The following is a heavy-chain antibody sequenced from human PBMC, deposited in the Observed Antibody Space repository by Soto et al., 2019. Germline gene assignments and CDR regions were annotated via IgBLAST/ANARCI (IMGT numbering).Heavy chain of an antibody. CDR2: IIPIFGTA. V-gene: IGHV1-69*01. CDR3: ARGPYCSGGSCYPFIDC. Sequence: QVQLVQSGAEVKKPGSSVKVSGKASGGTFSSYASSWVRQAPGQGLEWMGGIIPIFGTANYAQKFQGRVTITADESTSTAYMELRSLRSEDTAVYYCARGPYCSGGSCYPFIDCWGQGTLVTVSS. J-gene: IGHJ4*02. CDR1: GGTFSSYA. D-gene: IGHD2-15*01.